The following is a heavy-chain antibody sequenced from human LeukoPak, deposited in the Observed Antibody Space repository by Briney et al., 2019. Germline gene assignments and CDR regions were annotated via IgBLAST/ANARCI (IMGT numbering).Heavy chain of an antibody. CDR1: GGSTSSSNFY. CDR3: ARGKKTGYSSSWYGYYFDY. Sequence: SSETLSLTCTVSGGSTSSSNFYWGWIRQPPGMGLEWIGGIHYSGNTYYNPSLKSRVTISIDTSKNQFSLKLSSVTAADTAVYYCARGKKTGYSSSWYGYYFDYWGQGTLVTVSS. D-gene: IGHD6-13*01. CDR2: IHYSGNT. V-gene: IGHV4-39*01. J-gene: IGHJ4*02.